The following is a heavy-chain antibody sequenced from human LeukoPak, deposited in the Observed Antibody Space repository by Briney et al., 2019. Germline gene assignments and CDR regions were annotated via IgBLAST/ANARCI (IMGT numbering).Heavy chain of an antibody. D-gene: IGHD3-10*01. CDR1: GGSISSYY. J-gene: IGHJ4*02. CDR3: ARWVVRGPLDY. Sequence: SSETLSLTCTVSGGSISSYYWSWIRQPPGKGLEWIGYIYYSGGTNYNPSLKSRVTISVDTSKNQFSLKLSSVTAADTAAYYCARWVVRGPLDYWGQGTLVTVSS. V-gene: IGHV4-59*01. CDR2: IYYSGGT.